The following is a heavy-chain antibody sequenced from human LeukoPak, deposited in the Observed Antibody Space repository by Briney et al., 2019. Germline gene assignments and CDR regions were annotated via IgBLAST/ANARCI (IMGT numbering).Heavy chain of an antibody. CDR3: AREEGSIAEAGIPPDY. D-gene: IGHD6-13*01. Sequence: GASVKVSCKASGYTFTGYYMHWVRQAPGQGLEWMGWINPNSGGTNYAQKFQGRVTMTRDTSISTAYMELSRLRSDDTAVYYCAREEGSIAEAGIPPDYWGQGTLVTVSS. CDR1: GYTFTGYY. J-gene: IGHJ4*02. CDR2: INPNSGGT. V-gene: IGHV1-2*02.